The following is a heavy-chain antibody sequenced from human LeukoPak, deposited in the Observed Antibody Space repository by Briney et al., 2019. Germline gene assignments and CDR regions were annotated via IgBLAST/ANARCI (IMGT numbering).Heavy chain of an antibody. CDR3: ARQGDFWSGYPYYFDY. CDR2: IYPGDSDT. J-gene: IGHJ4*02. CDR1: GYSFTSYW. V-gene: IGHV5-51*01. D-gene: IGHD3-3*01. Sequence: ESLKISCQGSGYSFTSYWIGWVRQMPGKGLEWMGIIYPGDSDTRYSPSFQGQVTISADKSISTAYLQWSSLKASNTAMYYCARQGDFWSGYPYYFDYWGQGTLVTVSS.